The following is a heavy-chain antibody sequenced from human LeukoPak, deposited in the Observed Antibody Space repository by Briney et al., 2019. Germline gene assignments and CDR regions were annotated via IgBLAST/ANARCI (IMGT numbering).Heavy chain of an antibody. CDR3: ARGFYGAGSHFDY. J-gene: IGHJ4*02. Sequence: SETLSLTCAVYGGSFSGYYWSWIRQPPGKGLEWIGEINHSGSTNYNPSLKSRVTISVDTSKNQFSLKLTSVTAADTAVYYCARGFYGAGSHFDYWGQGTLVTVSS. CDR1: GGSFSGYY. D-gene: IGHD3-10*01. V-gene: IGHV4-34*01. CDR2: INHSGST.